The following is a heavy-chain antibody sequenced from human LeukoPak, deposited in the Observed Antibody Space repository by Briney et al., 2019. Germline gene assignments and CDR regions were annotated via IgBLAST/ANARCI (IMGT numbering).Heavy chain of an antibody. Sequence: SVTLSLTCTVSGGSISSSSYYWGWIRQPPGKGLEWIGSIYYSGSTYYNPSLKSRVTISVDTSKNQFSLKLSSVTAADTAVYYCARQEPGGSSPDYWGQGTLVTVSS. CDR1: GGSISSSSYY. CDR3: ARQEPGGSSPDY. J-gene: IGHJ4*02. D-gene: IGHD4-23*01. V-gene: IGHV4-39*01. CDR2: IYYSGST.